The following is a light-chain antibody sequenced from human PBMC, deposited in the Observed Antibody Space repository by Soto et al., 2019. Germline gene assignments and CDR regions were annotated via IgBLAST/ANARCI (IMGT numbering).Light chain of an antibody. J-gene: IGLJ7*01. CDR1: SFNIGAGYD. V-gene: IGLV1-40*01. Sequence: QAVVTQPPSVSGAPGQRVTISCTGSSFNIGAGYDVHWYQQLPGTAPKLLIYGNNNRPSGVPDRFSGSKSGTSASLAITGLQAEDEADYYCQSYDSSLSGGVFGGGTQLTVL. CDR3: QSYDSSLSGGV. CDR2: GNN.